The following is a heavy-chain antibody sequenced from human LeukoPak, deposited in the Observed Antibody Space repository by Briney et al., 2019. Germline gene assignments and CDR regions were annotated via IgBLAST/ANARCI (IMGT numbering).Heavy chain of an antibody. CDR3: ASLGPSGSYYGGFDY. Sequence: GASVKVSCNASGGTFSSYAISWVRQAPGQGLEWMGGIIPIFGTANYAQKFQGRVTITTDESTSTAYMELSSLRSEDTAVYYCASLGPSGSYYGGFDYWGQGTLVTVSS. CDR1: GGTFSSYA. CDR2: IIPIFGTA. J-gene: IGHJ4*02. V-gene: IGHV1-69*05. D-gene: IGHD1-26*01.